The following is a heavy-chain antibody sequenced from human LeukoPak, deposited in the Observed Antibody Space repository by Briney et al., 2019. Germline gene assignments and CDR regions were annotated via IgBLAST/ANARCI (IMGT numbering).Heavy chain of an antibody. CDR2: ISYSGTT. CDR1: GGSLSGYY. CDR3: ARAVRIAGATDRIHYHYYMDV. Sequence: PSETLSLTCGVYGGSLSGYYWNWLRQPAGKGLEWIGRISYSGTTMYNPSLNSRLTMSLDTSQKQFSLKLTSVTAADRAVYYCARAVRIAGATDRIHYHYYMDVWGNGTTVTISS. V-gene: IGHV4-59*10. D-gene: IGHD1-26*01. J-gene: IGHJ6*03.